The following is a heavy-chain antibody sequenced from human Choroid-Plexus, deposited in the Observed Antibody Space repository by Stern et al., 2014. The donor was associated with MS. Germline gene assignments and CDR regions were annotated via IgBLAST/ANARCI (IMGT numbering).Heavy chain of an antibody. D-gene: IGHD6-6*01. CDR3: AKDRXXXXXXXXX. J-gene: IGHJ4*02. CDR1: GFTFGSCA. Sequence: VQLVESGGGVVQPGRPLRLSCAASGFTFGSCAMHWVRQAPGKGLEWVAGVSYDGSNKYYADSVKGRFTVSRDNSQNTLYMQMSSLRAEDTAVYYCAKDRXXXXXXXXXWGQGSLVTVSS. V-gene: IGHV3-30*18. CDR2: VSYDGSNK.